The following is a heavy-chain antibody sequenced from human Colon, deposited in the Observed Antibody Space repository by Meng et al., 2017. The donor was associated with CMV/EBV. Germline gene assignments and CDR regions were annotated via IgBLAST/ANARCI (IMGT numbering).Heavy chain of an antibody. CDR2: ISWNSGAI. CDR3: AKEGVAKYYFDY. J-gene: IGHJ4*02. D-gene: IGHD2-15*01. V-gene: IGHV3-9*01. CDR1: GFTFSSYG. Sequence: SLKISCAASGFTFSSYGMHWVRQAPGKGLEWVSSISWNSGAIGYADSVKGRFTISRDNAKNSLYLQMNSLRAEDTALYYCAKEGVAKYYFDYWGQGTLVTVSS.